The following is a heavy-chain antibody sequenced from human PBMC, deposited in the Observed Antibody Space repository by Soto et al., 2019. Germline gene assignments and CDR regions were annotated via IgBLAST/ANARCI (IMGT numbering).Heavy chain of an antibody. CDR2: ISSSSSYI. V-gene: IGHV3-21*01. J-gene: IGHJ4*02. Sequence: GGSLRLSCAASGFTFSSYSMNWVRQAPGKGLEWVSSISSSSSYIYYADSVKGRFTISRDNAKNSLYLQMNSLRAEDTAVYYCARDRLQYYDILTGYYRGVELPDYWGQGTLVTVSS. CDR3: ARDRLQYYDILTGYYRGVELPDY. D-gene: IGHD3-9*01. CDR1: GFTFSSYS.